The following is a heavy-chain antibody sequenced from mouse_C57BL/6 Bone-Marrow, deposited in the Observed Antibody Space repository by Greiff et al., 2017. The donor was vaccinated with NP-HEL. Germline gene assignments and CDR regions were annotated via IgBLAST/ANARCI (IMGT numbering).Heavy chain of an antibody. Sequence: VQLQQSGPELVKPGASVKISCKASGYSFTGYYMHWVKQSHGNILDWIGYIYPYNGVSSYNQKFKGKATLTVDKSSSTAYMELRSLTSEDSAVYYSARTEYDYDGSYFDYWGQGTTLTVSS. CDR1: GYSFTGYY. J-gene: IGHJ2*01. CDR2: IYPYNGVS. CDR3: ARTEYDYDGSYFDY. V-gene: IGHV1-31*01. D-gene: IGHD2-4*01.